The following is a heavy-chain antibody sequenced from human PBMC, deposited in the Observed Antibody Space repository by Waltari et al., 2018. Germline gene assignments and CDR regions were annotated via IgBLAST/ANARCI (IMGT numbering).Heavy chain of an antibody. V-gene: IGHV3-48*04. Sequence: EVQLVESGGGLVQPGGSLRLSCAASGFTFSSYSIHWVRPAPGKGLEWVSYISSSSSTIYYADSVKGRFTISRDNAKNSLYLQMNSLRAEDTAVYYCARDFPYCGGDCYSPWFDPWCQGTLVTVSS. J-gene: IGHJ5*02. CDR1: GFTFSSYS. CDR3: ARDFPYCGGDCYSPWFDP. CDR2: ISSSSSTI. D-gene: IGHD2-21*01.